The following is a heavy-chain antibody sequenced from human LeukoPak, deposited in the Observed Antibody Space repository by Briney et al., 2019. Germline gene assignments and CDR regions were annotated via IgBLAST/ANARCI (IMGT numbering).Heavy chain of an antibody. V-gene: IGHV3-21*01. J-gene: IGHJ4*02. Sequence: GGSLRLSCAASGYTFSSYSMNWVRQAPGKGLEWVSSISSSSSYIYYADSVKGRFTISRDIAKNSLFLQMNSLRPEDTAMYYCARGGFCTGGACYTNYYFDYWGQGTLVTVSS. CDR3: ARGGFCTGGACYTNYYFDY. CDR1: GYTFSSYS. CDR2: ISSSSSYI. D-gene: IGHD2-8*02.